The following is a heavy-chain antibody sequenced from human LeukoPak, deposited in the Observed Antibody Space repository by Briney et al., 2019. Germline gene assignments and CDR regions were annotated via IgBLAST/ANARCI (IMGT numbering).Heavy chain of an antibody. J-gene: IGHJ4*02. Sequence: GGSLRLSCAASGFTFSSYAMHWVRQAPGKGLEWVAVISYDGSNKYYADSVKGRFTISRDNSKNTLYLQMSSLRAEDTAVYYCARDYGGNSFFDYWGQGTLVTVSS. D-gene: IGHD4-23*01. CDR3: ARDYGGNSFFDY. CDR2: ISYDGSNK. V-gene: IGHV3-30-3*01. CDR1: GFTFSSYA.